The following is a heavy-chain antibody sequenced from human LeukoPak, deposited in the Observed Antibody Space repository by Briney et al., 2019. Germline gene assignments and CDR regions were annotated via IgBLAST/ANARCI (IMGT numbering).Heavy chain of an antibody. D-gene: IGHD3-10*01. CDR1: GGSFSGYY. CDR3: ARGGYYGSGNDFRFDP. J-gene: IGHJ5*02. CDR2: IYYSGST. V-gene: IGHV4-59*01. Sequence: TASETLSLTCAVYGGSFSGYYWSWIRQPPGKGLEWIGYIYYSGSTNYNPSLKSRVTISVDASKNQFSLKLSSVTAADTAVYYCARGGYYGSGNDFRFDPWGQGTLVTVSS.